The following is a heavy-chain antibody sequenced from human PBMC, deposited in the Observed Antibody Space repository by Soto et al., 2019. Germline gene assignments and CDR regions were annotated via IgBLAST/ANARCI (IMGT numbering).Heavy chain of an antibody. CDR3: ARTGAAGIVNYYFDY. J-gene: IGHJ4*02. CDR2: ISSNGGST. Sequence: GGSLRLSCAASGFTFSSYAMHWVRQAPGKGLEYVSAISSNGGSTYYANSVKGRFTISRDNSKNTLYLQMGSLRAEDMAVYYCARTGAAGIVNYYFDYWGQGTLVTVSS. V-gene: IGHV3-64*01. D-gene: IGHD6-13*01. CDR1: GFTFSSYA.